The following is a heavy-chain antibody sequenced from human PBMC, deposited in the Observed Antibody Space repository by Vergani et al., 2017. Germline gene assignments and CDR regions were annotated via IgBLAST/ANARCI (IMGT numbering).Heavy chain of an antibody. V-gene: IGHV3-30-3*01. Sequence: QVQLVESGGGVVQPGRSLRLSCAASGFTFSSYAMYWVRQAPGKGLEWVAVISYEGSNKYYADSVKGRFTISRDNSKNTLYLQMNSLRAEDTAVYYCARGLGGQWLAQEYFQHWGQGTLVTVSS. J-gene: IGHJ1*01. D-gene: IGHD6-19*01. CDR1: GFTFSSYA. CDR2: ISYEGSNK. CDR3: ARGLGGQWLAQEYFQH.